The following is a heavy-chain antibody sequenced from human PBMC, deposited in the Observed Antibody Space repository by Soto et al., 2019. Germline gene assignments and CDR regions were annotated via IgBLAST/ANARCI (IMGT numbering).Heavy chain of an antibody. J-gene: IGHJ4*02. V-gene: IGHV3-48*04. CDR2: ISVSGNII. D-gene: IGHD2-2*01. CDR1: GFTFSSYG. CDR3: VRDTMRASAAASLDY. Sequence: GGSLRLSCAASGFTFSSYGMNWVRQAPGKGLEWISYISVSGNIIKYAESVKGRFTISRDNADNSLHLHMSNLRVDDTALYFCVRDTMRASAAASLDYWGQGTQVTVSS.